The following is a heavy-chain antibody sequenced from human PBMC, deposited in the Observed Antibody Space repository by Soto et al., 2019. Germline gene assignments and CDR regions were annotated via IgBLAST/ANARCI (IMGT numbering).Heavy chain of an antibody. Sequence: SETLSLTCTVSGGSISSYYWSWIRQPPGKGLEWIGYIYYSGSTNYNPSLKSRVTISVDTSKNQFSLKLSSVTAADTAVYYCARGGYCSGGSCSQGVNYYYYMDVRGKGTTVTVSS. CDR2: IYYSGST. CDR1: GGSISSYY. CDR3: ARGGYCSGGSCSQGVNYYYYMDV. V-gene: IGHV4-59*08. J-gene: IGHJ6*03. D-gene: IGHD2-15*01.